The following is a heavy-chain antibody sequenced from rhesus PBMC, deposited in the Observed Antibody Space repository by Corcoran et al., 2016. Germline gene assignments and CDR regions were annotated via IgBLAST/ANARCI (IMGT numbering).Heavy chain of an antibody. Sequence: QLQLQESGPGLVKPSATLSLTCAASGGSISGYYWSWSRPPPGKGLEWIGNIDVNIAGTNYNPSLKSRVTISKDTSKNQFSLKLSSVTAADTAVYYCARRVNFDAFDFWGQGLRVTVSS. CDR1: GGSISGYY. CDR3: ARRVNFDAFDF. J-gene: IGHJ3*01. V-gene: IGHV4-81*01. CDR2: IDVNIAGT.